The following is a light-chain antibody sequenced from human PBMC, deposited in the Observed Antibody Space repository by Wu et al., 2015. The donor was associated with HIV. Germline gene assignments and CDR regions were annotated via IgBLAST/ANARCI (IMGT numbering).Light chain of an antibody. V-gene: IGKV1-13*02. Sequence: AIQLTQSPSSLSASVGDRVTITCRASQGITSSLAWYQQKPGKAPKLLIYHASTLASGVPSRFSGSGSGTDFTLTISNLVPEDFATYYCQQFSRYPHTFGGRDQGWRS. CDR2: HAS. J-gene: IGKJ4*01. CDR1: QGITSS. CDR3: QQFSRYPHT.